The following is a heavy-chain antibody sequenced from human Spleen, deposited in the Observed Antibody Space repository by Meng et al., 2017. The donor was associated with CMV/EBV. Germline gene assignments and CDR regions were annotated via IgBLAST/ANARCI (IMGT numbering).Heavy chain of an antibody. V-gene: IGHV3-11*01. Sequence: GESLKISCAASGFTFSDYYMSWIRQAPGKGLEWVSYISSSGSTIYYADSVKGRFTISRDNAKNSLYPQMNSLRAEDTAVYYCARAPRLAAAGDRGYYYYGMDVWGQGTTVTVSS. CDR1: GFTFSDYY. J-gene: IGHJ6*02. CDR3: ARAPRLAAAGDRGYYYYGMDV. CDR2: ISSSGSTI. D-gene: IGHD6-13*01.